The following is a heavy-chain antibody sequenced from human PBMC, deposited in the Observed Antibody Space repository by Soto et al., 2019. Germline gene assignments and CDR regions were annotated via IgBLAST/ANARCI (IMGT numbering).Heavy chain of an antibody. D-gene: IGHD2-15*01. CDR3: ARASDCSGGSCLDY. CDR2: IIPILGIV. CDR1: GGTFSSYT. Sequence: QVQLVQSGAEVKKPGSSVKVSCKASGGTFSSYTISWVRQAPGQGLEWMGRIIPILGIVNYAQKFQGRVTITADNSTSTAYMELSSLRSEDTAVYYCARASDCSGGSCLDYWGQGTLVTVSS. J-gene: IGHJ4*02. V-gene: IGHV1-69*02.